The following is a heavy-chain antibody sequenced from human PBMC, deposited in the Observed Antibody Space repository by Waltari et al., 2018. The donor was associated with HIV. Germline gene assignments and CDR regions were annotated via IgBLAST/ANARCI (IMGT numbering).Heavy chain of an antibody. V-gene: IGHV4-38-2*01. J-gene: IGHJ6*02. D-gene: IGHD3-10*01. Sequence: QLVLQESGPGLVRPSGTLSLTCSVPGYSIGHRYSWGGIRQPPGEGLEWIATVHQSGRAYYSPSLKSRISISMDTSTNQFTLKITSVTAADTAVYYCARMDYGSGTPPLDIYVMDVWGQGTTVTVSS. CDR2: VHQSGRA. CDR3: ARMDYGSGTPPLDIYVMDV. CDR1: GYSIGHRYS.